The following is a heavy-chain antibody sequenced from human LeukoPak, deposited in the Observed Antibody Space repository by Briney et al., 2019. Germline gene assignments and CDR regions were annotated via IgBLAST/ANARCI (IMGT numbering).Heavy chain of an antibody. Sequence: QSGGSLRLSCAASGFTFSRYDMHWVRQPTGKGLEWVSGIGTAGEIYYPGSVKGRFTISRENAKNSLYLQMNSLRAGDTAVHYCARAGYSGSWYSRYFDLWGRGTLVTVSS. J-gene: IGHJ2*01. V-gene: IGHV3-13*01. CDR1: GFTFSRYD. CDR2: IGTAGEI. CDR3: ARAGYSGSWYSRYFDL. D-gene: IGHD6-13*01.